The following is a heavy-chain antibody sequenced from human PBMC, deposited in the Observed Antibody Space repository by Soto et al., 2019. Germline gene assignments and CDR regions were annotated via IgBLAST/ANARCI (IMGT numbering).Heavy chain of an antibody. CDR2: INHSGST. CDR1: GGSFSGYY. D-gene: IGHD2-2*01. V-gene: IGHV4-34*01. Sequence: PSETLSLTCAVYGGSFSGYYWSWIRQPPGKGLEWIGEINHSGSTNYNPSLKSRVTISVDTSKNQFSLKLSSVTAADTAVYYCSRDDRIVVVPAAMKGWFDPWGQGTLVTVSS. J-gene: IGHJ5*02. CDR3: SRDDRIVVVPAAMKGWFDP.